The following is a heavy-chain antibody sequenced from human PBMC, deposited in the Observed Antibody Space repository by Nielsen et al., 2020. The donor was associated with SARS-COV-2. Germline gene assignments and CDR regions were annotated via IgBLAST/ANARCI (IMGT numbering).Heavy chain of an antibody. V-gene: IGHV3-11*05. Sequence: GESLKISCASSGFTFSDYYMSWIRQAPGKGLEWVSYISSSSSYTNYADSVKGRFTISRDNAKNSLYLQMNSLRAEDTAVYYCARGGDYAGDFDYWGQGTLVTVSS. CDR2: ISSSSSYT. CDR1: GFTFSDYY. CDR3: ARGGDYAGDFDY. J-gene: IGHJ4*02. D-gene: IGHD4-17*01.